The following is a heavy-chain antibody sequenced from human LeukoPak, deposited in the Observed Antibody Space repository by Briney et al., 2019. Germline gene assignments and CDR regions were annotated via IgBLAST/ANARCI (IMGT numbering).Heavy chain of an antibody. CDR2: INPNSGGT. D-gene: IGHD4-17*01. V-gene: IGHV1-2*02. J-gene: IGHJ4*02. CDR1: GYTFTGYY. Sequence: GASVKVSCKASGYTFTGYYMHWVRQAPGQGLEWMGWINPNSGGTNCAQKFQGRVTMTRDTSISTAYMELSRLRSDDTAVYYCAIYYGDYLSPYYFDYWGQGTLVTVSS. CDR3: AIYYGDYLSPYYFDY.